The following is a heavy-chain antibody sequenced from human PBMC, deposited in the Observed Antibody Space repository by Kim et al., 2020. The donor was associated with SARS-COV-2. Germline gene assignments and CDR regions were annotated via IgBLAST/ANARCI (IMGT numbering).Heavy chain of an antibody. CDR3: ARDPQEIAAAGIGDY. J-gene: IGHJ4*02. CDR1: GFTFSSYG. Sequence: GGSLRLSCAASGFTFSSYGMHWVRQAPGKGLEWVAVIWYDGSNKYYADSVKGRFTISRDNSKNTLYLQMNSLRAEDTAVYYCARDPQEIAAAGIGDYWGQGTLVTVSS. D-gene: IGHD6-13*01. V-gene: IGHV3-33*01. CDR2: IWYDGSNK.